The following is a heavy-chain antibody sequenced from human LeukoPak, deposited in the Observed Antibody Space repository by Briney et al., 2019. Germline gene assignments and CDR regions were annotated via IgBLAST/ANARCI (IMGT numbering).Heavy chain of an antibody. CDR2: INPNSGDT. CDR1: GYTFTGYY. V-gene: IGHV1-2*02. J-gene: IGHJ4*02. CDR3: SRDSGYCSGGSCWYFDF. Sequence: ASVKVSCKASGYTFTGYYVHWVRQAPGQGLEWMGWINPNSGDTNFAQKFQGRVTMTRDTSMSTAYMELSGLKSDDTAVYYCSRDSGYCSGGSCWYFDFWGQGTLVTVSA. D-gene: IGHD2-15*01.